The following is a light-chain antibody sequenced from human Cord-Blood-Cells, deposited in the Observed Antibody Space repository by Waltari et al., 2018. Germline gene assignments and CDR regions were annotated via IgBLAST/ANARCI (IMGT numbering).Light chain of an antibody. Sequence: QSALPQPASVSGSPGQSFPISCTGTSSDVGGYNYVSWYQQHPGKAPKLVIYDVSNRPSGVSNRFSGSKSCNMASLTISGLQADDEADYYCSSYTSSSTLVVFGGGTKLTVL. CDR3: SSYTSSSTLVV. CDR2: DVS. J-gene: IGLJ2*01. CDR1: SSDVGGYNY. V-gene: IGLV2-14*01.